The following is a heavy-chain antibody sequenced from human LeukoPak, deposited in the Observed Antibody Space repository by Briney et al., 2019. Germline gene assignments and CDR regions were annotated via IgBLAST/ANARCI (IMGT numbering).Heavy chain of an antibody. CDR3: AKSSRYGTGWYGRIDY. J-gene: IGHJ4*02. CDR1: GFTFSSHA. D-gene: IGHD6-19*01. CDR2: ISDRGDNK. Sequence: GSLRLSCAASGFTFSSHAMSWVRQAPGKGLEWVSAISDRGDNKQYTDSVKGRLTISRGNSKNTLYLQMNSLRADDTAVYYCAKSSRYGTGWYGRIDYWGQGTLVTVS. V-gene: IGHV3-23*01.